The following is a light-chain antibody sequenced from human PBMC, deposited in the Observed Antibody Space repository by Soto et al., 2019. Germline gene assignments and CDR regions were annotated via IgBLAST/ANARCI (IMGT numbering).Light chain of an antibody. Sequence: EIVLTQSPGTLSLSPGEGATLSCRASQSVSSSYLAWYQQKPGQAPRLLIDGASTRATGIPDGFSGSGSGTEFTLTISSLQPDDFATYYCQHYNSYSEAFGQGTKVDI. CDR2: GAS. V-gene: IGKV3-20*01. CDR3: QHYNSYSEA. J-gene: IGKJ1*01. CDR1: QSVSSSY.